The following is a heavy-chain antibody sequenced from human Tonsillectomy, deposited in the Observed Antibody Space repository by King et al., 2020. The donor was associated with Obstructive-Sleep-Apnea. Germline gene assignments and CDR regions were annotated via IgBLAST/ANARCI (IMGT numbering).Heavy chain of an antibody. J-gene: IGHJ4*02. CDR3: ARDRPYESSGYYTFDF. Sequence: VQLVESGGGVVQPGRSLRLSCAASGFTFSSYGMHWVRQAPGKGLEWVAVIWYDGSNKYYADSVKGRFTISRENSKNTLYLQMNSLRAEDTAVYYCARDRPYESSGYYTFDFWGQGTLVTVSP. CDR2: IWYDGSNK. V-gene: IGHV3-33*01. CDR1: GFTFSSYG. D-gene: IGHD3-22*01.